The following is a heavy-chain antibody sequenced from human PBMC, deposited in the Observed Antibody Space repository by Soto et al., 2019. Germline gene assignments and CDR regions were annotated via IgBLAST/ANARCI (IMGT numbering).Heavy chain of an antibody. J-gene: IGHJ4*02. CDR2: INPSGGST. D-gene: IGHD4-17*01. CDR1: GYTFTSFY. CDR3: TRDLQSDYDY. Sequence: VQLLQSGAEVKKPGASVKVSCKASGYTFTSFYMHWVRQAPGQGLEWMGIINPSGGSTNYAQKFQGRVTMTRDTSTSTVYMELSSLRSEDTAVYYCTRDLQSDYDYWGQGTLVTVSS. V-gene: IGHV1-46*03.